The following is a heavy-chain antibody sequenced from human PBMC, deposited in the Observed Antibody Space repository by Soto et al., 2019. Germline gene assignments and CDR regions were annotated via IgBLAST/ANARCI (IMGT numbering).Heavy chain of an antibody. CDR2: IYYSGST. D-gene: IGHD3-22*01. J-gene: IGHJ4*02. CDR1: GGSISSGGYY. CDR3: ARIYYDSSGYHYPFDY. Sequence: LSLTCTVSGGSISSGGYYWSWIRQHPGKGLEWIGYIYYSGSTYYNPSLKSRVTISVDTSKNQFSLKLSSVTAADTAVYYCARIYYDSSGYHYPFDYWGQGTLVTVSS. V-gene: IGHV4-31*03.